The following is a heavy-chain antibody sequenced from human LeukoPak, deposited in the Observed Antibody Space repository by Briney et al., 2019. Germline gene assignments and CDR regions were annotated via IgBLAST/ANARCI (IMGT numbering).Heavy chain of an antibody. CDR3: ARGGSGWSFDY. CDR1: GCTFTNYA. CDR2: INVYRGNT. D-gene: IGHD6-19*01. Sequence: AAVTVSCQSSGCTFTNYAISGLRQAPAQGLEGMGWINVYRGNTDYAQNLQGRVTMTTDTPTGTAYMELRSLKSDNTAVYYCARGGSGWSFDYWGQGTLVTVSS. V-gene: IGHV1-18*01. J-gene: IGHJ4*02.